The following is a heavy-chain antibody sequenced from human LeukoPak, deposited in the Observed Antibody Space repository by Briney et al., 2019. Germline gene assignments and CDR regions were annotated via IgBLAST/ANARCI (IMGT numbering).Heavy chain of an antibody. CDR1: GFDFSTYS. J-gene: IGHJ4*02. Sequence: PGGSLRLSCEVSGFDFSTYSMNWVRQAPGKGLEWVSSISGSSTYKFYADSVKGRFTISRDNSKNTLYLQMNSLRAEDTAVYYCAKTRRTSLDYWGQGTLVTVSS. CDR2: ISGSSTYK. CDR3: AKTRRTSLDY. D-gene: IGHD1-7*01. V-gene: IGHV3-21*04.